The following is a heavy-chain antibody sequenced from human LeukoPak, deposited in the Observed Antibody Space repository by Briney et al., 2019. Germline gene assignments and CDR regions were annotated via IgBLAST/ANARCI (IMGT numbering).Heavy chain of an antibody. Sequence: GGSLRLSCAASGFTFSSYAMSWVRQAPGKGLEWVSAISGSGGSTYYADSVKGRFTISRDNYKNTLYLQMNSLRAEDTAVYYCAKDLGYGGNHAGGEYFDYWGQGTLVTVSS. J-gene: IGHJ4*02. CDR2: ISGSGGST. V-gene: IGHV3-23*01. D-gene: IGHD4-23*01. CDR3: AKDLGYGGNHAGGEYFDY. CDR1: GFTFSSYA.